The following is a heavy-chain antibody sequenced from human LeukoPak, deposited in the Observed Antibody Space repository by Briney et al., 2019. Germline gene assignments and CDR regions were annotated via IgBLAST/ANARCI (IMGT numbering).Heavy chain of an antibody. D-gene: IGHD2-15*01. V-gene: IGHV3-48*01. J-gene: IGHJ4*02. CDR2: ISGLNTI. CDR1: GFSFSKYS. CDR3: ARRAGAYSHPYDY. Sequence: GGSLRLSCVASGFSFSKYSMNWVRQAPGKGLEWVSYISGLNTIYYADSVKGRFTISRDNGKNSLYLQMNNLRAEDTAVYYCARRAGAYSHPYDYWGQGTLVTVSS.